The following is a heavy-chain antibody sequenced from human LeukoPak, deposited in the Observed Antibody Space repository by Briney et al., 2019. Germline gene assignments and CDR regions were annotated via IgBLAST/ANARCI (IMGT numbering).Heavy chain of an antibody. CDR1: VYTLTELS. J-gene: IGHJ4*02. CDR2: FDPEDGET. CDR3: ATVHGYPADYYGSGSYYNYFDY. D-gene: IGHD3-10*01. V-gene: IGHV1-24*01. Sequence: ASVKVSCKVSVYTLTELSMHWVRQAPGKGLEWMGGFDPEDGETIYAQKFQGRVTMTEDTSTDTAYMELSSLRSEDTAVYYCATVHGYPADYYGSGSYYNYFDYWGQGTLVTVSS.